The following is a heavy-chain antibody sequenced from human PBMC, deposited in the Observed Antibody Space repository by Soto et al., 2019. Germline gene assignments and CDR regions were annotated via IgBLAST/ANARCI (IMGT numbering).Heavy chain of an antibody. D-gene: IGHD2-15*01. CDR3: ARGPWLGGAANYYYYGMDV. Sequence: GASVKVSCKASGVTFSSYAISWVRQAPGQGLEWMGGIIPIFGTANYAQKFQGRVTITADESTSTAYMELSSLRSEDTAVYYCARGPWLGGAANYYYYGMDVWGQGTTVTVSS. CDR2: IIPIFGTA. V-gene: IGHV1-69*13. J-gene: IGHJ6*02. CDR1: GVTFSSYA.